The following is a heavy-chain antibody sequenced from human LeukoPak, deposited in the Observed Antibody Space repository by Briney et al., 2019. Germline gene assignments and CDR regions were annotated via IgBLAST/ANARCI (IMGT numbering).Heavy chain of an antibody. CDR1: GFTVSNAW. V-gene: IGHV3-15*01. Sequence: GGSLRLSCAASGFTVSNAWMSWVRQAPGKGLEWVGRIKSKTDGGTTDYAAPVKGRFTISRDDSKNTLYLQMNSLKTEDTAVYYCTTDPVATILGIDYWGQGTLVTVSS. J-gene: IGHJ4*02. CDR3: TTDPVATILGIDY. CDR2: IKSKTDGGTT. D-gene: IGHD5-12*01.